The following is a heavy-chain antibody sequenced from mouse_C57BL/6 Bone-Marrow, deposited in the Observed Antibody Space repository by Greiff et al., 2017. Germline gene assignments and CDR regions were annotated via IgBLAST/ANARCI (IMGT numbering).Heavy chain of an antibody. Sequence: EVQLQQSGTVLARPGASVKMSCKTSGYTFTSYWMHWVKQRPGQGLEWIGAIYPGNSDTSYNQKFKGKAKLTAVTSASTAYMELSSLTNEDSAVYYCTRHYGSSYDAMDYWGQGTSVTVSS. CDR1: GYTFTSYW. V-gene: IGHV1-5*01. CDR2: IYPGNSDT. CDR3: TRHYGSSYDAMDY. J-gene: IGHJ4*01. D-gene: IGHD1-1*01.